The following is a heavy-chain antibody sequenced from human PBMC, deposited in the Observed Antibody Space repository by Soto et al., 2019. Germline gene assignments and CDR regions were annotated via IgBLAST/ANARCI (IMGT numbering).Heavy chain of an antibody. CDR3: ARILFGRSVAGGYFYMDV. D-gene: IGHD6-19*01. CDR1: GSSLSNGKVG. J-gene: IGHJ6*03. CDR2: IFSNDEK. Sequence: HVTLKESGPVLVNPTETLTLTCTVSGSSLSNGKVGVSWIRQPPGKALEWLAHIFSNDEKSYRTSLKSRLTISEDTSKSQVVLTMTNVDPVDTATYYCARILFGRSVAGGYFYMDVWGKGTTVTVSS. V-gene: IGHV2-26*01.